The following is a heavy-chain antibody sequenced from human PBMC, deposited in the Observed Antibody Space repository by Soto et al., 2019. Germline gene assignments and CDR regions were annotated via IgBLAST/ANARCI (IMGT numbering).Heavy chain of an antibody. V-gene: IGHV4-39*01. Sequence: QLQLQESGPGLVKPSETLSLTCTVSGGSTSSSSDYWGWIRQPPGKGLEWIASIYYSGSTYYNPSLKSRVTMSVDTSKNEFSLKLSSVTAADTAVYYCARHETELATADHGMDVWGQGTTVTVSS. CDR2: IYYSGST. J-gene: IGHJ6*02. CDR3: ARHETELATADHGMDV. CDR1: GGSTSSSSDY. D-gene: IGHD6-13*01.